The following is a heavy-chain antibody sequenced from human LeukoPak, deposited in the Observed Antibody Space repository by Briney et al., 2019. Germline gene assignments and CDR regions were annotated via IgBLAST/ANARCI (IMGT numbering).Heavy chain of an antibody. J-gene: IGHJ5*02. V-gene: IGHV7-4-1*02. CDR2: INTNTGNP. Sequence: ASVKVSCKASGYTFTSYAMNWVRQAPGQGPEWMGWINTNTGNPTYAQGFTGRFVFSLDTSVSTAYLQISSLKAEDTAVYYCARDRWVIVPAPRGRGWFDPWGQGTLVTVSS. CDR1: GYTFTSYA. CDR3: ARDRWVIVPAPRGRGWFDP. D-gene: IGHD2-2*01.